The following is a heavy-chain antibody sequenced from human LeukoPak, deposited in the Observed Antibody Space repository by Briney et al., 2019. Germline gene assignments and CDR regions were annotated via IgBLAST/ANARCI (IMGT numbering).Heavy chain of an antibody. V-gene: IGHV1-2*02. Sequence: ASVKVSCKPSGYSFTHYYMHWIRQAPGQGLEWMGWINPSTGGSYYTQNFQGRVTMTRDTSISTAYMELNTLTSDDTAVYFCARSPGRSAWDYVDFWGPGTLVIVSS. CDR3: ARSPGRSAWDYVDF. J-gene: IGHJ4*02. CDR2: INPSTGGS. CDR1: GYSFTHYY. D-gene: IGHD6-19*01.